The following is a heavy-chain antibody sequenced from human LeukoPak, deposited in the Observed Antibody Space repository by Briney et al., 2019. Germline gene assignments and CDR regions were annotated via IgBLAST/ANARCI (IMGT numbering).Heavy chain of an antibody. CDR2: VSHDGGNK. CDR3: TREFTSFNSGWYFQY. Sequence: GGSLRLSCAASGFTFRNYGMRWVRQAPGKGLEWLAVVSHDGGNKIYAESVKGRFTTSRDNSKNTLDLEMFSLRTEDTAVYYCTREFTSFNSGWYFQYWGQGAQVIVSS. D-gene: IGHD6-25*01. J-gene: IGHJ1*01. V-gene: IGHV3-30*03. CDR1: GFTFRNYG.